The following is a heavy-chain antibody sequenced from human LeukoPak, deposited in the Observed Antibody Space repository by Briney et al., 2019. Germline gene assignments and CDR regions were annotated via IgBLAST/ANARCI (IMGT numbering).Heavy chain of an antibody. CDR2: LRPDGSDK. Sequence: GGSLRLSCTVSGFAFSDYWMTWARQAPGKGLEWVANLRPDGSDKYYVDSVKGRFTISRDNAKKLVYLQMNSLRAEDTAVYYCARDAYDDASESWGQGTLVTVSS. J-gene: IGHJ5*02. V-gene: IGHV3-7*01. CDR1: GFAFSDYW. CDR3: ARDAYDDASES. D-gene: IGHD3-3*01.